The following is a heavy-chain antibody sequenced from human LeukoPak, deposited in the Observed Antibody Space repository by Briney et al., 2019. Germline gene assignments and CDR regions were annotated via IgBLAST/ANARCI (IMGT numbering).Heavy chain of an antibody. J-gene: IGHJ4*02. CDR1: GGTFSSYA. Sequence: ASVKVSCKASGGTFSSYAISWVRQAPGQGLEWMGWINAGNGNTKYSQEFQGRVTITRDTSASTAYMELSSLRSEDMAVYYCAREYYDFWSGYSGFDYWGQGTLVTVSS. CDR3: AREYYDFWSGYSGFDY. CDR2: INAGNGNT. V-gene: IGHV1-3*03. D-gene: IGHD3-3*01.